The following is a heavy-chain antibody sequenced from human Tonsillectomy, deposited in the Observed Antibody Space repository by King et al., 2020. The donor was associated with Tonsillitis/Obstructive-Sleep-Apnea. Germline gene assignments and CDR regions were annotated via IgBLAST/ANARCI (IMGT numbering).Heavy chain of an antibody. J-gene: IGHJ6*03. D-gene: IGHD6-6*01. Sequence: VQLVESGGGLVQPGGSLRLSCAASGFTFSSYSMNWVRQAPGKGLEWVSYISSSSSTIYYADSVKGRFTISRDNVKNSLYLQMNSLRDEDTAVYYCARSSIAARVYYYYMDVWGKGTTVTVSS. CDR1: GFTFSSYS. V-gene: IGHV3-48*02. CDR2: ISSSSSTI. CDR3: ARSSIAARVYYYYMDV.